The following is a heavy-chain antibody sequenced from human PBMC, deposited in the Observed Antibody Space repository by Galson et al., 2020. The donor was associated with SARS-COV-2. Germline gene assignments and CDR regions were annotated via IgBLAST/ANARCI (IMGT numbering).Heavy chain of an antibody. V-gene: IGHV3-23*01. CDR2: ISCSGSDT. Sequence: GESLKIFCAASGFTFSSYAMNWLRQAPGKGLEWVPGISCSGSDTSFAGSVKGRFTLSRDNSQNTLYLQMNGLRAEDTAIYYCAKRHRDSSGFDYWGQGARVTVSS. D-gene: IGHD3-22*01. CDR3: AKRHRDSSGFDY. CDR1: GFTFSSYA. J-gene: IGHJ4*02.